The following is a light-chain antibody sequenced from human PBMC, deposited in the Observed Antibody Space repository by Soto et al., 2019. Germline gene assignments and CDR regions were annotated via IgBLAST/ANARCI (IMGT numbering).Light chain of an antibody. CDR3: SSYAGSNILYV. CDR2: GVN. Sequence: QSALTQPPSASGSPGQSVTISCTGTSSDVGGYNYVSWYQQHPGKAPQLVFYGVNKRAPGVPDRFSGSKSGTTASLTVSGRQAEDEAEYYCSSYAGSNILYVFGTGTKLTVL. CDR1: SSDVGGYNY. J-gene: IGLJ1*01. V-gene: IGLV2-8*01.